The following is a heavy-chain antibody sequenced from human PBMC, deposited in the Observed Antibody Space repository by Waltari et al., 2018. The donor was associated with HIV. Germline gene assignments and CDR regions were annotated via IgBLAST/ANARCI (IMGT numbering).Heavy chain of an antibody. CDR3: ARGLRLGELSLYKYAFDI. J-gene: IGHJ3*02. Sequence: QVQLEESGPGLVKPSETLSFTCTVSGGSISSYYWSWIRMPAGKGLEWIGRIYTSGSTNYNPSLKSRVTLSVDTSMNQFSLKLSSVTAADTAVYYCARGLRLGELSLYKYAFDIWGQGTMVTVSS. D-gene: IGHD3-16*02. V-gene: IGHV4-4*07. CDR2: IYTSGST. CDR1: GGSISSYY.